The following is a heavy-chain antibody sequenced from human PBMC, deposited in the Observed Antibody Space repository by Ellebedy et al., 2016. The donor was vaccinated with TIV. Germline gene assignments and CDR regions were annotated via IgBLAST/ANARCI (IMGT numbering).Heavy chain of an antibody. CDR3: ARDSTNHYFDY. V-gene: IGHV3-30*04. J-gene: IGHJ4*02. Sequence: PGGSLRLSCAASGFTFSSYAMAWVRQAPGKGLEWVALISYDGSNEFYADSVKGRFTISRDNSKNTLHLQMNSLRTEDTAVYYCARDSTNHYFDYWGQGTLVTVSS. CDR1: GFTFSSYA. CDR2: ISYDGSNE.